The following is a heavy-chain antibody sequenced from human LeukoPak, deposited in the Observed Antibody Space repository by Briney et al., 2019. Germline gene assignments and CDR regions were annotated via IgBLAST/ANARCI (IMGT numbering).Heavy chain of an antibody. CDR3: ATHDHFVVVPDEDHSHNGLDV. J-gene: IGHJ6*02. Sequence: ASVKVSCKVSGYTLTELSMHWVRQAPGKGLEWMGGFDAEDGERFHARKFEGRVNMTEDTSTDTAYMEMSWLTSEDTAVYYCATHDHFVVVPDEDHSHNGLDVWGQGTTVIVSS. CDR2: FDAEDGER. V-gene: IGHV1-24*01. CDR1: GYTLTELS. D-gene: IGHD2-2*01.